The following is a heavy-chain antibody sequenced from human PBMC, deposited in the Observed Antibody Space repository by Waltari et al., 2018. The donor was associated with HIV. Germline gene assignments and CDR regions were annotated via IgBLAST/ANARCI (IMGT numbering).Heavy chain of an antibody. CDR3: ARGPIMTPGNFYNGFDV. CDR2: IYFNGNT. Sequence: SETLSLTCSVSGGSITNHYLSWIRQSPEKGLEWIGYIYFNGNTNYNSSLKSRVTMSADTSKNQISLKLTSVTAADSAKYYCARGPIMTPGNFYNGFDVWGRGTTVTVSS. D-gene: IGHD2-15*01. V-gene: IGHV4-59*11. J-gene: IGHJ6*02. CDR1: GGSITNHY.